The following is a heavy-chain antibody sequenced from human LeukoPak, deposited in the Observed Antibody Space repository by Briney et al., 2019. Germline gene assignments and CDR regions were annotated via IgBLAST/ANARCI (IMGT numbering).Heavy chain of an antibody. CDR2: MSYSGHT. Sequence: SETLSLTCTISGDSIGRINYYWGWIRQPPGKGLEWIVSMSYSGHTYYNPSLKSRVTISLDKSRKQLSLNLTSVTAADTAVYYCARTSASYYYYMDVWGKGTTVTISS. V-gene: IGHV4-39*07. J-gene: IGHJ6*03. CDR1: GDSIGRINYY. CDR3: ARTSASYYYYMDV. D-gene: IGHD3-3*01.